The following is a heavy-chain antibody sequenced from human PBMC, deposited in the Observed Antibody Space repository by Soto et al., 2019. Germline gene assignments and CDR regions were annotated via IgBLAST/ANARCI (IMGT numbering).Heavy chain of an antibody. D-gene: IGHD6-6*01. CDR3: ARAHRSSGGFVKY. CDR2: ISYDGSNK. Sequence: PGGSLRLSCAASGFTFSSYAMHWVRQAPGKGLEWVAVISYDGSNKYYADSVKGRFTISRDNSKNTLYLQMNSLRAEDTAVYYCARAHRSSGGFVKYWGQGTLVTVSS. CDR1: GFTFSSYA. V-gene: IGHV3-30-3*01. J-gene: IGHJ4*02.